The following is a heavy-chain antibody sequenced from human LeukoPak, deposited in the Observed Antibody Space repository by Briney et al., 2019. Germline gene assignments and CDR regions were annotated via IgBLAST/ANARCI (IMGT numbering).Heavy chain of an antibody. CDR3: AKDSLGTTAGDY. Sequence: GGSLRLSCAASGFTFSSYAMSRVRQAPGKGLEWVSAISGSGGSTYYADSVKGRFTISRDNSKNTLYLQMNSLRAEDTAVYYCAKDSLGTTAGDYWGQGTLVTVSS. D-gene: IGHD4-17*01. V-gene: IGHV3-23*01. CDR2: ISGSGGST. J-gene: IGHJ4*01. CDR1: GFTFSSYA.